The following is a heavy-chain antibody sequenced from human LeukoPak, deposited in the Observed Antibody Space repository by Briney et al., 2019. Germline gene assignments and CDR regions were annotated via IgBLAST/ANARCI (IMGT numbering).Heavy chain of an antibody. V-gene: IGHV3-48*02. CDR2: INGLSSAI. D-gene: IGHD2-21*01. CDR1: GFTFSDYS. Sequence: GGSLRLSCGTSGFTFSDYSMNWVRQAPGKGQEWVSYINGLSSAIYYADSVKDRFTISRENAKNSLSLQMHSLRDEDTAVYYCTRDGRAPDVVPFDHWGQGTLVTVSS. J-gene: IGHJ4*02. CDR3: TRDGRAPDVVPFDH.